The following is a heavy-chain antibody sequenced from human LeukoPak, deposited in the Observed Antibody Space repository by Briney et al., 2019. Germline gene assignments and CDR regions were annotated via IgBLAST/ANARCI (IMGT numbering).Heavy chain of an antibody. CDR2: TYYRSKWYN. J-gene: IGHJ4*02. Sequence: SQTLSLTCAISGDSVSSNSAAWNWIRQSPSRGLEWLGRTYYRSKWYNDYAVSVKSRITINPDTSKNQFSLQLNSVTPEDTAVYYCARDQSGIAVAGKRSAGFDYWGQGTLVTVSS. CDR3: ARDQSGIAVAGKRSAGFDY. CDR1: GDSVSSNSAA. V-gene: IGHV6-1*01. D-gene: IGHD6-19*01.